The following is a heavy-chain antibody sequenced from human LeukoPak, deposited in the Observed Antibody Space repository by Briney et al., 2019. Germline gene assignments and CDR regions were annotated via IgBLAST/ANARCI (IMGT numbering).Heavy chain of an antibody. Sequence: GGSLRLSCTASGFIFSTYSMNWVRQAPGKGLEWVSYIRSDSSIIYYADSVKGRFTISRDNAKNSLYPQINSLRAEDTAVYFCARVQAGKWDFDYWGQGTLVTVSS. D-gene: IGHD2-8*01. V-gene: IGHV3-48*01. CDR2: IRSDSSII. J-gene: IGHJ4*02. CDR1: GFIFSTYS. CDR3: ARVQAGKWDFDY.